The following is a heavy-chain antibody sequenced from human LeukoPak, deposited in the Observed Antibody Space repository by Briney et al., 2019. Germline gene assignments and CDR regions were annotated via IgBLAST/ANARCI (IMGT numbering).Heavy chain of an antibody. CDR1: GYTCSSCS. CDR3: ARPGIAVAGEFFVY. V-gene: IGHV3-21*01. Sequence: RGGPLRLSCGASGYTCSSCSMNWVRQAPGHGQEWISFIRSSSSYIYYADSVKGRFTISRDNAKNSLYLQMNSLRAEDTAVYYCARPGIAVAGEFFVYWGQGTLVTVSS. CDR2: IRSSSSYI. D-gene: IGHD6-19*01. J-gene: IGHJ4*02.